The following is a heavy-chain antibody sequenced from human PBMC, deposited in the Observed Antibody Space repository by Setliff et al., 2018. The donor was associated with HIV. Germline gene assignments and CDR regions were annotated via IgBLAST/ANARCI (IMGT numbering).Heavy chain of an antibody. D-gene: IGHD6-19*01. CDR2: ISDSGDNT. CDR1: GFPFSTYA. J-gene: IGHJ4*02. CDR3: AKDYSSGWFDY. Sequence: GGSLRLSCAASGFPFSTYAMNWVRQAPGKGLEWVSAISDSGDNTYYADSVKGRFTISRDNSRDTLYLQMNSLRVEDTAVYYCAKDYSSGWFDYWGQGTLVTVSS. V-gene: IGHV3-23*01.